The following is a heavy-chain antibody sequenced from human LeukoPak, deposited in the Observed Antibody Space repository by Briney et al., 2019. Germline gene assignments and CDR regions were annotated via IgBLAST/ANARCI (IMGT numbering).Heavy chain of an antibody. CDR3: ARGGSSSWYEGYFDY. CDR1: GGTFSSYA. V-gene: IGHV1-69*13. D-gene: IGHD6-13*01. Sequence: ASVKVSCKASGGTFSSYAVSWVRQAPGQGLEWMGGIIPIFGTANYAQKFQGRVTITADESTSTAYMELSSLRSEDTAVYYCARGGSSSWYEGYFDYWGQGTLVTVSS. CDR2: IIPIFGTA. J-gene: IGHJ4*02.